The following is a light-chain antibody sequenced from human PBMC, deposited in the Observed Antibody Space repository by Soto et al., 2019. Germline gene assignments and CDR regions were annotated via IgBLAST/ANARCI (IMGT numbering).Light chain of an antibody. Sequence: QSALTQPASVSGSPGQSITISCTGTSSDAGGYNYVSWYQQHPGKAPKLMIYHVSNRPSGVSNRFSGSKSGNTASLTISGLQAEDEADYYCSSYTSSSTLVFGGGTKLTVL. J-gene: IGLJ2*01. CDR1: SSDAGGYNY. CDR2: HVS. CDR3: SSYTSSSTLV. V-gene: IGLV2-14*01.